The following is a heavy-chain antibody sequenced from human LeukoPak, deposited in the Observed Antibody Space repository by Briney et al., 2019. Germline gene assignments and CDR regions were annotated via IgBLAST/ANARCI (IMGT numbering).Heavy chain of an antibody. D-gene: IGHD2/OR15-2a*01. CDR3: LPLLSRPYVEDGFDI. CDR2: ISSSSSYT. CDR1: GFTFSDYY. V-gene: IGHV3-11*06. Sequence: PGWSLRLSCTASGFTFSDYYMSWIRQAPGKGLEWVSYISSSSSYTKYADSVKGRFTISRDNARNSLYLQMNSLRAEDTAVYYCLPLLSRPYVEDGFDIWGQGTMVTVSS. J-gene: IGHJ3*02.